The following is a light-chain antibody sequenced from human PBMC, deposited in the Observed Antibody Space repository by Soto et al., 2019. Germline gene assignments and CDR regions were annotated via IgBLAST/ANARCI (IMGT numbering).Light chain of an antibody. CDR2: DAS. CDR3: QQYGSSPTWK. J-gene: IGKJ1*01. CDR1: QSVSFY. V-gene: IGKV3-20*01. Sequence: EIVLTQSPGSLSLSPGERATLSCRASQSVSFYLAWYQQKPGQAPRLLISDASSRATDVPDRFSGSGSGTDFSLTISRLEPEDFAVYYCQQYGSSPTWKFGQGTKVDIK.